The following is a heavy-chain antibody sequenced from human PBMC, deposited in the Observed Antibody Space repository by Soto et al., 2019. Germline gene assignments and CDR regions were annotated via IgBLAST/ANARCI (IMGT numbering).Heavy chain of an antibody. J-gene: IGHJ1*01. CDR1: GFSLSTSGVG. D-gene: IGHD3-22*01. CDR2: IYWDDDK. V-gene: IGHV2-5*02. Sequence: SGPTLVNPTQTLTLTCTFSGFSLSTSGVGVGWIRQPPGKALEWLALIYWDDDKRYSPSLKSRLTITKDTSKNQVVLTMTNMDPVDTATYYCAHFTYYYDSSGYYSRAEYFQHWGQGTLVTVSS. CDR3: AHFTYYYDSSGYYSRAEYFQH.